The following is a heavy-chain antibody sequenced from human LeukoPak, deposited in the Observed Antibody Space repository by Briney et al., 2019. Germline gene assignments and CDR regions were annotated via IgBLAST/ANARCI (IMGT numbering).Heavy chain of an antibody. CDR1: GFTFSDYY. CDR3: ARWYDSSGYYYVRGTQHDAFDI. Sequence: PGGSLRLPCAASGFTFSDYYMSWIRQAPGKGLEWVSYISSSGSTIYYADSVKGRFTISRDNAKNSLYLQMNSLRAEDTAVYYCARWYDSSGYYYVRGTQHDAFDIWGQGTMVTVSS. J-gene: IGHJ3*02. V-gene: IGHV3-11*01. CDR2: ISSSGSTI. D-gene: IGHD3-22*01.